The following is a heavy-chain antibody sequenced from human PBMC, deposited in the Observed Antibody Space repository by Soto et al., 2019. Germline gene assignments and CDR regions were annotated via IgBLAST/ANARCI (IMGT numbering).Heavy chain of an antibody. Sequence: EVQLVESGGGLVQPGGSLRLSCAASGFIFRSYWMSWVRQAPGKGLEWVANINQDGSEKYYVDSVRGRFIISRDNAENSLYLQMNSLRAEDTALYYCARDRRYGGNPGGSLYYYGMDVWGQGTTVTVSS. V-gene: IGHV3-7*01. CDR1: GFIFRSYW. J-gene: IGHJ6*02. CDR3: ARDRRYGGNPGGSLYYYGMDV. D-gene: IGHD4-17*01. CDR2: INQDGSEK.